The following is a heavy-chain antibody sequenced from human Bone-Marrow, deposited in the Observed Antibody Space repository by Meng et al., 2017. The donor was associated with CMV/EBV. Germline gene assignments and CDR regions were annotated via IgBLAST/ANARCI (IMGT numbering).Heavy chain of an antibody. CDR1: GYTFTGYY. J-gene: IGHJ6*02. Sequence: SVKVSYKASGYTFTGYYMHWVRQAPGQGLEWMGGIIPIFGTANYAQKFQGRVTITTDESTSTAYMELSSLRSEDTAVYYCASVEYCSSTSCYAMFTIGNYYGMDVWGQGTTVAVSS. CDR2: IIPIFGTA. V-gene: IGHV1-69*05. D-gene: IGHD2-2*01. CDR3: ASVEYCSSTSCYAMFTIGNYYGMDV.